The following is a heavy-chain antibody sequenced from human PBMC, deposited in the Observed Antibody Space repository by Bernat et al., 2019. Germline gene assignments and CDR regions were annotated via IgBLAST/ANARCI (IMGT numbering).Heavy chain of an antibody. CDR2: IYSGGST. Sequence: VRLVESGGGLVEPGGSLRLSCAASGFTVSSNYMSWVRQAPGQGLEWASVIYSGGSTYYADSVKGRFTISRDNSKNTLYLQMNSLRAEDTAVYYCARGYSSGWYSFDYWGQGTLVTVSS. J-gene: IGHJ4*02. V-gene: IGHV3-66*01. D-gene: IGHD6-19*01. CDR3: ARGYSSGWYSFDY. CDR1: GFTVSSNY.